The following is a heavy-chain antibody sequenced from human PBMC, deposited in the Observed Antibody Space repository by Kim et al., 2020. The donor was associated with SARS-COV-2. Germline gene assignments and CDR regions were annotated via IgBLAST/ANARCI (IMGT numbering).Heavy chain of an antibody. D-gene: IGHD2-2*01. CDR3: AREPKYCSSTSCYERGNWFDP. Sequence: SETLSLTCAVSGGSISSSNWWSWVRQPPGKGLEWIGEIYHSGSTNYNPSLKSRVTISVDKSKNQFSLKLSSVTAADTAVYYCAREPKYCSSTSCYERGNWFDPWGQGTLVTVSS. J-gene: IGHJ5*02. CDR2: IYHSGST. V-gene: IGHV4-4*02. CDR1: GGSISSSNW.